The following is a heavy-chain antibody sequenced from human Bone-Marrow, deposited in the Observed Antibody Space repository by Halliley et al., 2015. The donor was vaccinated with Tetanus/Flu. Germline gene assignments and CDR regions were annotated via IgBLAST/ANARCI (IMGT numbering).Heavy chain of an antibody. Sequence: GYIYSTGSTNYNPPLESRVTISVDTSKNQFSLKLNSVTAADTAVYYCARLRGYNYGPQVGEFDHWGQGTLVTVSS. CDR2: IYSTGST. CDR3: ARLRGYNYGPQVGEFDH. D-gene: IGHD5-18*01. J-gene: IGHJ4*02. V-gene: IGHV4-59*01.